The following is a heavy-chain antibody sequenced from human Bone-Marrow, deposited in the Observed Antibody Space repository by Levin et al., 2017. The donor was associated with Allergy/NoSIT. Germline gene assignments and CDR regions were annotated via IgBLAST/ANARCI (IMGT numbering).Heavy chain of an antibody. CDR1: GFTFSSYA. CDR2: ISGSGGST. J-gene: IGHJ6*03. Sequence: GGSLRLSCAASGFTFSSYAMSWVRQAPGKGLEWVSAISGSGGSTYYADSVKGRFTISRDNSKNTLYLQMNSLRAEDTAVYYCAKWTNVDTAMVIHYYYYYMDVWGKGTTVTVSS. V-gene: IGHV3-23*01. CDR3: AKWTNVDTAMVIHYYYYYMDV. D-gene: IGHD5-18*01.